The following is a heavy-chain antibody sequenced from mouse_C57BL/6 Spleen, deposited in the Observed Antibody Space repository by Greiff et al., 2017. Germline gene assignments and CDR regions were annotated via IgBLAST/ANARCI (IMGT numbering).Heavy chain of an antibody. D-gene: IGHD1-1*01. V-gene: IGHV1-62-2*01. CDR2: FYPGSGSI. Sequence: VQLVESGAELVKPGASVKLSCKASGYTFTEYTIHWVKQRSGQGLEWIGWFYPGSGSIKYNEKFKDKATLTADKSSSTVYMELSRLTSEDSAVYFCARHEVYYGSSYGYFDVWGTGTTVTVSS. CDR3: ARHEVYYGSSYGYFDV. J-gene: IGHJ1*03. CDR1: GYTFTEYT.